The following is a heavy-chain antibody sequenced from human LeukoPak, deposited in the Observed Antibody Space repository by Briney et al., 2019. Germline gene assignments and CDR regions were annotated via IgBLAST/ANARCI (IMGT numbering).Heavy chain of an antibody. Sequence: GRSLRLSVEASGFTFISYAWHWVGKVQAKGLEWVAVISYDGSNKYYADSVKGRFTISRDNSKNTLYLQMNSLRAEDTAVYYCARVGGRANDFDYWGQGTLVTVSS. CDR1: GFTFISYA. CDR2: ISYDGSNK. V-gene: IGHV3-30-3*01. J-gene: IGHJ4*02. CDR3: ARVGGRANDFDY.